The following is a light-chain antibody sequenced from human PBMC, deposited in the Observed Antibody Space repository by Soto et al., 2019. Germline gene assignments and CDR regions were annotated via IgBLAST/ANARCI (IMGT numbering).Light chain of an antibody. J-gene: IGKJ3*01. V-gene: IGKV3-11*01. Sequence: EIVLTQSPATLSLSPGERATLSCRASQSVSSYLVWYQQKPGQAPRLLIYDASTRATGVPARFSGRGSGTDFTLTISSLEPEDFAVYYCQQRSNWPPFSFGPGTTVDIK. CDR1: QSVSSY. CDR2: DAS. CDR3: QQRSNWPPFS.